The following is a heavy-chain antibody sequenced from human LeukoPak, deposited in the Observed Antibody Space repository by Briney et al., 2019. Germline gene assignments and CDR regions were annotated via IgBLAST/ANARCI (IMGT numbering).Heavy chain of an antibody. V-gene: IGHV4-59*01. CDR3: ARGAPGGNDYGDY. J-gene: IGHJ4*02. CDR1: GASISSYY. Sequence: SETQSLTCTVSGASISSYYWSWIRQPPGKGLEWIGYIFHGGSTNYNPSLKSRVTISVDTSKNQLSLKLSSVTAADTAVYYCARGAPGGNDYGDYWGQGTLVTVSS. CDR2: IFHGGST.